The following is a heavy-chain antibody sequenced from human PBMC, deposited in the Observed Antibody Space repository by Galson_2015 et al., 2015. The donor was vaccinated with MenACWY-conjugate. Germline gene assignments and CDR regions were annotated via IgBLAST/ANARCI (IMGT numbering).Heavy chain of an antibody. Sequence: SLRLSCAASGFTFSNYAMSWVRQAPGKGLEWVSTISDSGDTTYFADSVRGRFTVSRDNSKNTLYLQINSLRAEDTAVFYCAKGVYRAPVGNAFDIWGQGTMVTVSS. CDR2: ISDSGDTT. D-gene: IGHD6-13*01. J-gene: IGHJ3*02. CDR1: GFTFSNYA. CDR3: AKGVYRAPVGNAFDI. V-gene: IGHV3-23*01.